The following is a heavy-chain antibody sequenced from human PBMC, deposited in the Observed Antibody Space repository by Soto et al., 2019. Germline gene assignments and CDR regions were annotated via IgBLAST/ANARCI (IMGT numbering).Heavy chain of an antibody. CDR3: ARDERRGYFAGWGPIFDY. CDR1: GFTFSNFN. Sequence: EVQLLESGGALVQSGGSLRLSCAASGFTFSNFNMNWVRQAPGQGLEWVSYISSSGSEIYYADSVKGRFSISRDNADKSLYLQMNSLRDEDTAVYYCARDERRGYFAGWGPIFDYWGQGTLVTVSS. D-gene: IGHD1-26*01. V-gene: IGHV3-48*02. CDR2: ISSSGSEI. J-gene: IGHJ4*02.